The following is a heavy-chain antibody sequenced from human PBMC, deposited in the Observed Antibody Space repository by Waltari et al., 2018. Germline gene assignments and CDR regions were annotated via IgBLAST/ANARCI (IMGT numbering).Heavy chain of an antibody. CDR2: ISAYNGNT. D-gene: IGHD6-13*01. CDR1: GITFTSYG. V-gene: IGHV1-18*01. Sequence: QVQLVQSGAEVKKPGASVKVSCKTSGITFTSYGISWVRQAPGQGLEWMGWISAYNGNTNSAQKLQGRVTMTTDTSTSTAYMELRSLRSDDTAVYYCARDKSVYSYQPIDYWGQGTLVTVSS. CDR3: ARDKSVYSYQPIDY. J-gene: IGHJ4*02.